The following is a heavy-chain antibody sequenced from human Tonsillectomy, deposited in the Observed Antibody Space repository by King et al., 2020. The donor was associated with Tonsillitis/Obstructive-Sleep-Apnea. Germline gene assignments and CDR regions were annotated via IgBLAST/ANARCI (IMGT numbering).Heavy chain of an antibody. J-gene: IGHJ4*02. CDR2: IDPGVSDA. CDR3: ARLVGDSSSLIDY. Sequence: QLVQSGAEVKKPGESLKISCKGSGYSFTSYWIGWVRQMPGKGLEWMGIIDPGVSDARYSPSFQGQVTISADNSISTAYLQWSSLKASDTAMYYCARLVGDSSSLIDYWGQGTLVTVSS. D-gene: IGHD6-6*01. CDR1: GYSFTSYW. V-gene: IGHV5-51*01.